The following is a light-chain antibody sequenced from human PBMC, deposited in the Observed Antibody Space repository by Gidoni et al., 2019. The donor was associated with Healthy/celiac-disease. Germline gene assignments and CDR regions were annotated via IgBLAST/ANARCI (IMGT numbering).Light chain of an antibody. CDR1: SSNIGSNT. V-gene: IGLV1-44*01. Sequence: QSVLTQPPSASGTPGQRATISCSGSSSNIGSNTVNWYQHLPGTAPNLLIYIDNQRPSGVPDRFSGSKSGTSASLAISGLQSEDEAYYYCAAWDDSLNGYVVFGGGTKLTVL. CDR2: IDN. CDR3: AAWDDSLNGYVV. J-gene: IGLJ2*01.